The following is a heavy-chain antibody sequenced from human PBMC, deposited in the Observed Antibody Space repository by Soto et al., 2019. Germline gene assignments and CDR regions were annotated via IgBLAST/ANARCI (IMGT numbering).Heavy chain of an antibody. CDR1: GFTFSSYW. CDR3: ARDARFCSGGSCYPALGFDY. Sequence: PGGSLRLSCAASGFTFSSYWMSWVRQAPGKGLEWVANIKQEGSEKYYVDSVKGRFTISRDNAKDSLYLQMNSLRAEDTAVYYCARDARFCSGGSCYPALGFDYWGQGALVTVSS. CDR2: IKQEGSEK. D-gene: IGHD2-15*01. V-gene: IGHV3-7*01. J-gene: IGHJ4*02.